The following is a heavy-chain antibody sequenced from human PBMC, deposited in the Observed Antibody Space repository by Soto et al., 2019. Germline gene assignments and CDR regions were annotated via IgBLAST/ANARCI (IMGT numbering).Heavy chain of an antibody. Sequence: SEILSLTCTVSGGSISSYYWSWIRQPPGKGLEWIGYIYYSGSTNYNPSLKSRVTMSVDTSKNQFSLKLSSVTAADTAVYYCAREVYDFWPGYYYYGMDVWGQGTTVTVSS. J-gene: IGHJ6*02. CDR1: GGSISSYY. V-gene: IGHV4-59*01. D-gene: IGHD3-3*01. CDR3: AREVYDFWPGYYYYGMDV. CDR2: IYYSGST.